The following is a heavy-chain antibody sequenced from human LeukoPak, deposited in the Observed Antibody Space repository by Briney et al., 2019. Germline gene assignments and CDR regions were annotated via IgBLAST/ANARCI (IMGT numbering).Heavy chain of an antibody. J-gene: IGHJ4*02. CDR1: GGSISSSSYY. V-gene: IGHV4-39*07. CDR3: ATGIQVWLDDY. CDR2: IYYSGST. D-gene: IGHD5-18*01. Sequence: PSETLSLTCTVSGGSISSSSYYWGWIRQSPGKGLEWIGSIYYSGSTYYNPSLKSRVTISIDTSKNQFSLKVSSVTAADTAVYYCATGIQVWLDDYWGQGTLVTVSS.